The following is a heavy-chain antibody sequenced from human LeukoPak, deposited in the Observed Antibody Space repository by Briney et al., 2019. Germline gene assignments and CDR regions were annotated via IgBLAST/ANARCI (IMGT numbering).Heavy chain of an antibody. D-gene: IGHD2-2*01. CDR2: ISTSGTTI. CDR3: ARETDSTLFDY. CDR1: GFTFNIYE. Sequence: HPGGSLRLSCAASGFTFNIYEMNWVRQAPGKGLEWLSYISTSGTTIYYADSVKGGFTISRDNAKNSLYLQMNSLRAEDTAVYYCARETDSTLFDYWGQGTLVTVSS. V-gene: IGHV3-48*03. J-gene: IGHJ4*02.